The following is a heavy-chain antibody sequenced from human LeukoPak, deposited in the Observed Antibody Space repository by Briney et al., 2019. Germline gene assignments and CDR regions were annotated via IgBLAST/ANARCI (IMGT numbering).Heavy chain of an antibody. D-gene: IGHD3-10*02. J-gene: IGHJ6*04. CDR1: GFTISSYW. Sequence: SGGSLRLSCVASGFTISSYWMTWVRQAPGQGLEWVGNIKGDGSEKNYADSVNGRFTTSRDNAKNSLYLQMNCLRAEDTAVYYCAELGITMIGGVWGKGTTVTISS. CDR3: AELGITMIGGV. V-gene: IGHV3-7*02. CDR2: IKGDGSEK.